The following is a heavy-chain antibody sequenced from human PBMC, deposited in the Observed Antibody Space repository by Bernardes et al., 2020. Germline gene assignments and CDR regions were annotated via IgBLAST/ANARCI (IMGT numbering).Heavy chain of an antibody. CDR2: ISGSGGTT. J-gene: IGHJ4*02. Sequence: GGSLRLSCAASGFTFSSYAMTWVRQAPGKGLEWVSAISGSGGTTYYAGSVKGRFTISRDNSKNTLFLQMNSLRAEDTAVYYCAKERNSGSYFNNDYWGQGTLVTVSS. D-gene: IGHD1-26*01. CDR1: GFTFSSYA. CDR3: AKERNSGSYFNNDY. V-gene: IGHV3-23*01.